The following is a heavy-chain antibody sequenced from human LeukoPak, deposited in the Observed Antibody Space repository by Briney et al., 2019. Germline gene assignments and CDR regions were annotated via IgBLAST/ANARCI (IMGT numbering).Heavy chain of an antibody. CDR2: IRYDGSNK. V-gene: IGHV3-30*02. Sequence: GGSLRLSCAASGFTFSSYGMHWVRQAPGKGLEWVAFIRYDGSNKYYADSVKGRFTISRDNSKNTLYLQMNSLRAEDTAVYYCARDDWIYFDYWGQGTLVTVSS. J-gene: IGHJ4*02. CDR1: GFTFSSYG. D-gene: IGHD2-21*01. CDR3: ARDDWIYFDY.